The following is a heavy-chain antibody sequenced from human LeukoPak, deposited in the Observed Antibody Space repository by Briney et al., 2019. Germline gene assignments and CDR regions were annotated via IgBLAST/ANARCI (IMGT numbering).Heavy chain of an antibody. CDR1: GFTFTSYG. Sequence: GGSLRLSCAASGFTFTSYGMNWVRQAPGKGLEWVSSISSGNTYMYYADSVKGRFTISRDNTKNSVYLQMNSLRAEDTAVYYCARKPGPAAPPVDYWGQGTLVTVSS. CDR3: ARKPGPAAPPVDY. CDR2: ISSGNTYM. J-gene: IGHJ4*02. V-gene: IGHV3-21*01. D-gene: IGHD2-2*01.